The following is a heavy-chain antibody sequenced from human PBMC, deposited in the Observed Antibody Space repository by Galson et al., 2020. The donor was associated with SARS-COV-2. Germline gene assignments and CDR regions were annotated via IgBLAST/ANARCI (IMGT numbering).Heavy chain of an antibody. V-gene: IGHV3-74*01. D-gene: IGHD5-12*01. CDR1: GFTFSSYW. CDR2: INSDGSST. J-gene: IGHJ4*02. Sequence: GESLKISCAASGFTFSSYWMHWVRQAPGKGLVWVSRINSDGSSTSYADSVKGRFTISRDNAKNTLYLQMNSLRAEDTAVYYCAREWVGYSGYEGLDYWGQGTLVTVSS. CDR3: AREWVGYSGYEGLDY.